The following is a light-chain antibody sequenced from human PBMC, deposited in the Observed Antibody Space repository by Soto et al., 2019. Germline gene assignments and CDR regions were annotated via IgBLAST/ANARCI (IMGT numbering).Light chain of an antibody. CDR3: QQYGSSPGT. CDR1: QSVTDTY. CDR2: VTS. Sequence: DILLTQPPGTLSLSVVERAALTCRASQSVTDTYLAWYQQKPGQAPRLTIYVTSITATGISDSFTDSVSGTGFTLTISILAPEDFAVYFCQQYGSSPGTFGGGTRVEI. J-gene: IGKJ4*01. V-gene: IGKV3-20*01.